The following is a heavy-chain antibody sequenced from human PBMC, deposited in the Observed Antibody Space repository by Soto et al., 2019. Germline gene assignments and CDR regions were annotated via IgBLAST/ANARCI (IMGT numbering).Heavy chain of an antibody. CDR2: ISSSSSTI. CDR1: GLTFSSYS. Sequence: EVQLVESGGGLVQRGGSLRLSCAASGLTFSSYSMNWVRQAPGKGLEWVSYISSSSSTIYYADSVKGRFTISRDNAKNSLYLQMNSLRAEGPAVYYWAFGEESRYNVTGVDVWGQGTMGTVSS. D-gene: IGHD1-1*01. V-gene: IGHV3-48*01. J-gene: IGHJ6*02. CDR3: AFGEESRYNVTGVDV.